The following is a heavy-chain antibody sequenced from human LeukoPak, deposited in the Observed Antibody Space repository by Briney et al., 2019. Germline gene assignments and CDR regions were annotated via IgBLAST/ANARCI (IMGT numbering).Heavy chain of an antibody. J-gene: IGHJ5*02. V-gene: IGHV4-39*07. CDR3: ARDFNSYGLYFRGFDP. D-gene: IGHD5-18*01. CDR2: IYYSGST. Sequence: SETLSLTCTVSGGSISSSSYYWGWIRQPPGKGLEWIGSIYYSGSTYYNPSLKSRVTISVDTSKNQFSLKLSSVTAADTAVYYCARDFNSYGLYFRGFDPWGQGTLVTVSS. CDR1: GGSISSSSYY.